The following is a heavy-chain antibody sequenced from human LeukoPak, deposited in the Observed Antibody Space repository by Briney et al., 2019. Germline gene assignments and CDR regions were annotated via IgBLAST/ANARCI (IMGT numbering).Heavy chain of an antibody. Sequence: GGSLRLSCAASGFTSSRYWMHWVRQAPGKGLVWVSRIISDGSITTYADSVKGRFTISRDNAKNTLYLQMNSLRAKDTAVYYCAREDVDIVVATSGPFDIWGQGTMVTVSS. CDR3: AREDVDIVVATSGPFDI. V-gene: IGHV3-74*03. CDR2: IISDGSIT. J-gene: IGHJ3*02. CDR1: GFTSSRYW. D-gene: IGHD2-15*01.